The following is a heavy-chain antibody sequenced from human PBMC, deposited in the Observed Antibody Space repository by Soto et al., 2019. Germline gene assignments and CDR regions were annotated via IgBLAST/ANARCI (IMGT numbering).Heavy chain of an antibody. CDR1: GFTFDDYA. V-gene: IGHV3-9*01. D-gene: IGHD6-13*01. J-gene: IGHJ1*01. CDR2: INWNSGSI. CDR3: VKDESINWYSGHFRH. Sequence: GGSLRLSCAASGFTFDDYAMHWVRQVPGKGLEWVSGINWNSGSIGYADSVKGRFAISRDNAKNSLHLQMNSLRTEDTAFYYCVKDESINWYSGHFRHWGQGTLVTVSS.